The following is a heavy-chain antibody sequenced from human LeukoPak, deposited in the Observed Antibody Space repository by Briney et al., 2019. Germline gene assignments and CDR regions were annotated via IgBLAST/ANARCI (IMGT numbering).Heavy chain of an antibody. CDR3: ARASNIGWYQFDY. Sequence: SETLSLTCTVSGGSMNNHDWSWVRQPARKGLEWIGRIQTSGSINYNSSLKSRVTISIDTSQNYFSLKLTSMTAADSAMYYCARASNIGWYQFDYWGQGMLVTVSS. D-gene: IGHD6-19*01. CDR1: GGSMNNHD. V-gene: IGHV4-4*07. J-gene: IGHJ4*02. CDR2: IQTSGSI.